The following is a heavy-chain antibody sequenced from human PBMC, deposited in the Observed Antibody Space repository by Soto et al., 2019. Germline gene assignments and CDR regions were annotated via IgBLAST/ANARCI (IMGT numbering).Heavy chain of an antibody. D-gene: IGHD6-25*01. CDR2: IYHGDSHV. J-gene: IGHJ4*02. CDR1: GNSFTTHW. Sequence: PGESLKISCPHSGNSFTTHWIGWVRQMPGKGLEWMGLIYHGDSHVRYGPSFQGQVTISIDRSTTTAYLQYSILNSSENAIYNWASLHDSSASSYYWGQGTLVPVSS. V-gene: IGHV5-51*01. CDR3: ASLHDSSASSYY.